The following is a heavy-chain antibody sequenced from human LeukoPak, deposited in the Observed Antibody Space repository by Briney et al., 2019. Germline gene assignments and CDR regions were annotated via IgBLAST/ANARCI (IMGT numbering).Heavy chain of an antibody. CDR1: GYTFTGYY. D-gene: IGHD1-26*01. Sequence: GASVKVSCKASGYTFTGYYMHWVRQAPGQGLEWMGWINPNSGGTNYAQKFQGRVTMTRDTSISTAYMELSRLRSDDTAVYYCARGPLQYSGRPIGDAFDVWGQGTMVTVSS. CDR2: INPNSGGT. CDR3: ARGPLQYSGRPIGDAFDV. V-gene: IGHV1-2*02. J-gene: IGHJ3*01.